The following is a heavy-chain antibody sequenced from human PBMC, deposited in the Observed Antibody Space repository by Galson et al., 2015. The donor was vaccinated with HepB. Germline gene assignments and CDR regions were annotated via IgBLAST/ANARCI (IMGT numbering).Heavy chain of an antibody. CDR3: GEDTGY. D-gene: IGHD2-15*01. J-gene: IGHJ4*02. V-gene: IGHV3-74*01. CDR2: LNSDETDT. Sequence: SLRLSCAAPGFTFSGNWMHWIRQAPGKGLVWVSQLNSDETDTRYADSVKGRFTISRDNAKNTLYLQMNSLRSEDTAVYYCGEDTGYWGQGTLVIVSS. CDR1: GFTFSGNW.